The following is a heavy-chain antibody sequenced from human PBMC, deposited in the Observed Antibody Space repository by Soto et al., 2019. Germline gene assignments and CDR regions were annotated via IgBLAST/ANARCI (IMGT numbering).Heavy chain of an antibody. V-gene: IGHV6-1*01. J-gene: IGHJ5*01. CDR1: GGSDSRNRAT. CDR3: ARLRGDSWFDF. CDR2: TYYRSRWFN. Sequence: SSTLSDTCTISGGSDSRNRATWDWIRQSPSRGLEWLGRTYYRSRWFNDYAGSVKGRITINPDTSNNQFSLQLTSLSPDDTAVYYCARLRGDSWFDFWGQGTRVTVSS.